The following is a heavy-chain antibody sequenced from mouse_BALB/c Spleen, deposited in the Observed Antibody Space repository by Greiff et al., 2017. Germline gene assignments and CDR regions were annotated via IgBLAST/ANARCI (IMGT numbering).Heavy chain of an antibody. J-gene: IGHJ4*01. D-gene: IGHD2-2*01. Sequence: VQLVESGGGLVQPGGSLKLSCAASGFTFSSYGMSWVRQTPDKRLELVATINSNGGSTYYPDSVKGRFTISRDNAKNTLYLQMSSLKSEDTAMYYCARAGLRRYYAMDYWGQGTSVTVSS. CDR2: INSNGGST. CDR1: GFTFSSYG. V-gene: IGHV5-6-3*01. CDR3: ARAGLRRYYAMDY.